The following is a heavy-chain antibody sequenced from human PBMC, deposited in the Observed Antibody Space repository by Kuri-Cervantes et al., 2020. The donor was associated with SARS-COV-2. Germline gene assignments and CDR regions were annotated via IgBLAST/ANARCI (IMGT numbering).Heavy chain of an antibody. J-gene: IGHJ4*02. CDR2: IYPGDSET. CDR1: GYSFPNYW. V-gene: IGHV5-51*01. CDR3: ARGASRGNAIFGVVYVYYFDY. D-gene: IGHD3-3*01. Sequence: KVSCKGSGYSFPNYWIGWVRQMPGKGLEWLGIIYPGDSETRYSPSFQGQVTISADKSISTAWLQWNSLKASDTAMYYCARGASRGNAIFGVVYVYYFDYWGQGTLVTVSS.